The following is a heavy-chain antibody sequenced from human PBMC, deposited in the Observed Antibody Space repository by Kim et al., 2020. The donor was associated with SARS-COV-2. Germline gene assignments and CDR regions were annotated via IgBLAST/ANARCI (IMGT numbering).Heavy chain of an antibody. J-gene: IGHJ4*02. CDR3: ARDSRNYYDSSGYYY. D-gene: IGHD3-22*01. Sequence: QKFPGRVTITRDTAASTAYMELSSLRSEDTAVYYCARDSRNYYDSSGYYYWGQGTLVTVSS. V-gene: IGHV1-3*01.